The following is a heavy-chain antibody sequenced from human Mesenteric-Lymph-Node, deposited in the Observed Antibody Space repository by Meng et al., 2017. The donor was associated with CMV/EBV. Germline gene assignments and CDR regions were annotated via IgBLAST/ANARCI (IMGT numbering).Heavy chain of an antibody. Sequence: SLKISCEASGFTFDDYAMHWVRQLPGKGLEWVSSISWNSDSIGYADSVKGRFTISRDNAKNSLSLQMNSLRPEDTAFYYCVKDVHSGYYYFNFDYWGQGTLVTVSS. D-gene: IGHD3-22*01. CDR3: VKDVHSGYYYFNFDY. J-gene: IGHJ4*02. CDR1: GFTFDDYA. CDR2: ISWNSDSI. V-gene: IGHV3-9*01.